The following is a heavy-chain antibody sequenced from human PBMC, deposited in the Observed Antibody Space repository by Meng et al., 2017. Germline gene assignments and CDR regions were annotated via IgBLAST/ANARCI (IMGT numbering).Heavy chain of an antibody. CDR3: AREVRNYDDY. D-gene: IGHD1-7*01. V-gene: IGHV3-9*01. J-gene: IGHJ4*02. CDR2: ISWNSGSI. CDR1: GFTFDDYA. Sequence: SLKISCAASGFTFDDYAMHWVRQAPGKGLEWVSGISWNSGSIGYADSVKGRFTISRDNSKNTLYLQMNSLRAEDTAVYYCAREVRNYDDYWGQGTLVTVSS.